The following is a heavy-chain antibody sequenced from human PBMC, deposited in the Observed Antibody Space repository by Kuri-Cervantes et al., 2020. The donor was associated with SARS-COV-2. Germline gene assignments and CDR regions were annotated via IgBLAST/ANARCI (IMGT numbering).Heavy chain of an antibody. V-gene: IGHV3-30*18. CDR1: GFTFSSYG. CDR2: ISYDGSNK. CDR3: AKDRGWVRGVMQDY. J-gene: IGHJ4*02. D-gene: IGHD3-10*01. Sequence: LSLTCAASGFTFSSYGMHWVRQAPGKGLEWVAVISYDGSNKYYADSVKGRFTISRDNSKNTLYLQMNSLRAEDTAVYYCAKDRGWVRGVMQDYWGQGTLVTVSS.